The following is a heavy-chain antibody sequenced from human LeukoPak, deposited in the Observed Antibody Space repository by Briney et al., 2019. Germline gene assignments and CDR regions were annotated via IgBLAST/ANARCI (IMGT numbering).Heavy chain of an antibody. J-gene: IGHJ1*01. CDR1: GYIFNTYD. CDR3: VRLHTYDSSGYFPS. Sequence: ASVKVSCKAYGYIFNTYDMNWVRQATGQGLEWMGWMKPGTVNTGYEQKFQGRLTMTSNISITTAYLELSNLTSEDTAVYYCVRLHTYDSSGYFPSWGQGTLVTVSS. D-gene: IGHD3-22*01. V-gene: IGHV1-8*01. CDR2: MKPGTVNT.